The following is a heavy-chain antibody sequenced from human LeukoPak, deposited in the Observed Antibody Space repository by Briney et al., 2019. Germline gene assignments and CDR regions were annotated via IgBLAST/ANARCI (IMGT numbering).Heavy chain of an antibody. D-gene: IGHD2-8*01. CDR2: ISHVGSNK. J-gene: IGHJ4*02. CDR1: GFTFSSYG. V-gene: IGHV3-30*19. Sequence: GGSLRLSCAASGFTFSSYGMHWVRQAPGKGLEWVAVISHVGSNKYYADSVQGRFSISRDNSKNTLYLQMNSLRAEDTAVYYCARDSAIYATFDYWGQGTLVTVSS. CDR3: ARDSAIYATFDY.